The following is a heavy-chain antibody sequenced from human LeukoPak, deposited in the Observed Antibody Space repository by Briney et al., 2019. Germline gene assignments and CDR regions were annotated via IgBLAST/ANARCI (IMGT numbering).Heavy chain of an antibody. Sequence: GGSLRLSCVVSGFPFSNYIMSWVRQAPGKGLVWVSRVNGDGSRTNYADSVKGRFTISRDNAKNTLYLQMNSLRAEDTAIYYCARGVPGGWYFDLWGRGTLATVSS. CDR3: ARGVPGGWYFDL. V-gene: IGHV3-74*01. CDR1: GFPFSNYI. D-gene: IGHD3-16*01. CDR2: VNGDGSRT. J-gene: IGHJ2*01.